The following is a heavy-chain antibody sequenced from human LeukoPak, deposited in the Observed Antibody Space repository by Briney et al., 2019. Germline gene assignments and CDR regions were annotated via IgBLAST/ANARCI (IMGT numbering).Heavy chain of an antibody. Sequence: SETLSLTCSVSGDSIRSGTYYWSWIRQPAGKGLEWIGRIYTSGSTSYNPSLKSRVTISVDTSKNQFSLKLTSVTAADTAVYYCARGRGATRIDYWGQGTLVTVSS. CDR3: ARGRGATRIDY. CDR1: GDSIRSGTYY. D-gene: IGHD5-12*01. CDR2: IYTSGST. J-gene: IGHJ4*02. V-gene: IGHV4-61*02.